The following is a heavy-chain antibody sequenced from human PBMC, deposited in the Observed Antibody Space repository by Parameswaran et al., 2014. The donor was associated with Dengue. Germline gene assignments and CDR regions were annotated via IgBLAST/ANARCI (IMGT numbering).Heavy chain of an antibody. CDR2: IYYSGST. CDR3: ATPTPRGYSYGLIDY. Sequence: VRQAPGKGLEWIGSIYYSGSTYYNPSLKSRVTISVDTSKNQFSLKLSSVTAADTAVYYCATPTPRGYSYGLIDYWGQGTLVTVSS. J-gene: IGHJ4*02. D-gene: IGHD5-18*01. V-gene: IGHV4-39*01.